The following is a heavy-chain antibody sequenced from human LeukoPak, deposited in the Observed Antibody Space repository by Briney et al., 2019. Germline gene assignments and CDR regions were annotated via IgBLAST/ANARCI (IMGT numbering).Heavy chain of an antibody. CDR1: GFTFSSYS. Sequence: PGRSLRLSCAASGFTFSSYSMKWVRQAPGKGLEWISYISSSITSIQYADSVKGRFTISRDNAKNSLCLQMNSLRDEDMATYYCAREGYYGALDVWGRGTMVTVSS. V-gene: IGHV3-48*02. CDR2: ISSSITSI. CDR3: AREGYYGALDV. J-gene: IGHJ3*01. D-gene: IGHD3-10*01.